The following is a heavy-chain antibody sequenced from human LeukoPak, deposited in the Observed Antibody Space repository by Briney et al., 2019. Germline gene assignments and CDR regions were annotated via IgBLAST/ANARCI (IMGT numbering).Heavy chain of an antibody. J-gene: IGHJ4*02. CDR2: ISHSGST. CDR3: ARLSTAAGSPFDY. CDR1: GGFISSNNW. D-gene: IGHD6-13*01. Sequence: SETLSLTCAVSGGFISSNNWWSWVRQPPGKGLEWIGEISHSGSTGYNPSLKSRVTISVDKSKNHFSLKLSSVTAADTAVYYCARLSTAAGSPFDYWGQGTLVTVSS. V-gene: IGHV4-4*02.